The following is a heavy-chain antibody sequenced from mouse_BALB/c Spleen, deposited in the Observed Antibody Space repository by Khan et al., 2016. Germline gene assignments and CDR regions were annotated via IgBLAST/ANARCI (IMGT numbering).Heavy chain of an antibody. CDR1: GFTFNTNA. CDR2: IRSKSNNYAT. V-gene: IGHV10S3*01. J-gene: IGHJ3*01. Sequence: EVQLVVTGGGLVQPRGSLKLSCAASGFTFNTNAMNWVRQAPGKGLEWVSRIRSKSNNYATYYADSVKDRFTISRDDSQSMLYLQMNNVKTEDTAMYYCVRDTPFAYWGQGTLVTVSA. CDR3: VRDTPFAY.